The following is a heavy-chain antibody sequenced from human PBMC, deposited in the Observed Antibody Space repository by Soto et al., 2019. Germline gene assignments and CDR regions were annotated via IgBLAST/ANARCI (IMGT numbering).Heavy chain of an antibody. CDR1: GGSISSSSYY. CDR2: IYYSGST. D-gene: IGHD5-12*01. J-gene: IGHJ4*02. Sequence: SETLSLTCTVSGGSISSSSYYWGWIRQPPGKGLEWIGSIYYSGSTYYNPSLKSRVTISVDTSKNQFSLKLSSVTAADTAVYYCANLPGGYANGGYWGQGTLVTVSS. CDR3: ANLPGGYANGGY. V-gene: IGHV4-39*01.